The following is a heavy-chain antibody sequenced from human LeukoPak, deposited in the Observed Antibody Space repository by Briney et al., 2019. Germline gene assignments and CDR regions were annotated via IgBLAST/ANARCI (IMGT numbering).Heavy chain of an antibody. J-gene: IGHJ4*02. CDR3: ARGVLYPRGPQGYYFDY. Sequence: SETLSLTCTVSGGSISSYYWSWIRQPPGKGLEWIGYIYYSGSTNYNPSLKSRVTISVDTSKNQFSLKLSSVTAADTAVYCCARGVLYPRGPQGYYFDYWGQGTLVTVSS. CDR1: GGSISSYY. CDR2: IYYSGST. D-gene: IGHD3-10*01. V-gene: IGHV4-59*01.